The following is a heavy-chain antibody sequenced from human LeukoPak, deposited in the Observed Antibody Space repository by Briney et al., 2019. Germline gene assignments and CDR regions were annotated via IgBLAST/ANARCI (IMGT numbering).Heavy chain of an antibody. Sequence: SGGSLRLSCAASGFTLNKHAMSWVRQAPGEGLEWVSAIIDVGDTYYADSVKGRFTISRDYSRNTLYLQMNSLRAEDTAVYYCVSSWYSYYYYGMDVWGQGATVTVSS. CDR2: IIDVGDT. J-gene: IGHJ6*02. CDR3: VSSWYSYYYYGMDV. CDR1: GFTLNKHA. V-gene: IGHV3-23*01. D-gene: IGHD6-13*01.